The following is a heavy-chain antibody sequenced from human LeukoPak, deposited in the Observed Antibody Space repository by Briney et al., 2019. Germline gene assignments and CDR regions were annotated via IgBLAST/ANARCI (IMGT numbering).Heavy chain of an antibody. CDR3: ARGPHKRTYDRDNWFDP. V-gene: IGHV1-46*01. Sequence: GASVKVSCKASGYTFTNYYMVWVRQAPGQGLEWMGIINPGSGTTNYAQKFQGRVTMTRDMSTSTVYMELSSLRSEDTAVYYCARGPHKRTYDRDNWFDPWGQGTLVTVSS. J-gene: IGHJ5*02. CDR2: INPGSGTT. CDR1: GYTFTNYY. D-gene: IGHD3-3*01.